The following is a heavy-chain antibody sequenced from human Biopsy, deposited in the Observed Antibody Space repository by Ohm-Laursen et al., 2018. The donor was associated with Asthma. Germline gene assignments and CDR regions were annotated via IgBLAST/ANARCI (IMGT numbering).Heavy chain of an antibody. CDR1: GFTFSSYA. V-gene: IGHV3-30-3*02. CDR2: ISYDGSNK. Sequence: SLRLSCAAPGFTFSSYAMHWARQAPGKGLEWVAVISYDGSNKYYADSVKGRFTISRDNSKNTLYLQMSSLRVEDTALYYCAKATLGDIGKDYWGQGTLVTVSS. CDR3: AKATLGDIGKDY. J-gene: IGHJ4*02. D-gene: IGHD2-21*01.